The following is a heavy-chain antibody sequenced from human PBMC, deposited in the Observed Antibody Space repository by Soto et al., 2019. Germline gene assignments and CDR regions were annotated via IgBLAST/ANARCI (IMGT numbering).Heavy chain of an antibody. CDR3: ATSFDTGPIDI. CDR2: INPDNGNT. V-gene: IGHV1-3*01. CDR1: AYPFTRYT. J-gene: IGHJ5*02. Sequence: DSVKVSCKGSAYPFTRYTMNWVRKATGHGLEWLGWINPDNGNTKYSQKFQDRVIITRDTSASAAXMYLSSLRPDDEAGKGVATSFDTGPIDIWGQG. D-gene: IGHD3-9*01.